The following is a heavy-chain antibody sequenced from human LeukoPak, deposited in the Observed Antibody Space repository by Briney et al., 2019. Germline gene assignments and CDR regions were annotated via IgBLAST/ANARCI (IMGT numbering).Heavy chain of an antibody. D-gene: IGHD1-26*01. CDR3: AKDGIY. Sequence: GGSLRLSCVPSGFSFSSYAMSWVGPAPGRGVDWVSAISGTGGSTYQPDSLQEWFTISRNNSKNTLYLQMNSLRAEDTAVYYCAKDGIYWGQGTLVTVSS. CDR1: GFSFSSYA. CDR2: ISGTGGST. J-gene: IGHJ4*02. V-gene: IGHV3-23*01.